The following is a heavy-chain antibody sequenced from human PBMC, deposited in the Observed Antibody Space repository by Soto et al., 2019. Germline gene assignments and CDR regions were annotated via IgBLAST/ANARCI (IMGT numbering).Heavy chain of an antibody. J-gene: IGHJ3*01. Sequence: PSETLSLTCAGSGVSINSYYWSWIRRPPGKALEWIGYIYYSGTTNYNPSLKSRVTISVDTSKNQFSLRLSSVTAADTAVYYCARAGGRYAITAYDVWGPGTLVTVSS. V-gene: IGHV4-59*01. CDR3: ARAGGRYAITAYDV. D-gene: IGHD1-26*01. CDR2: IYYSGTT. CDR1: GVSINSYY.